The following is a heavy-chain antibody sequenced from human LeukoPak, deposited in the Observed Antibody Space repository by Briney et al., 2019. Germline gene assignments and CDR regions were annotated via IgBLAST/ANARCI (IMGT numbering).Heavy chain of an antibody. CDR3: ARKGYSISWYSP. Sequence: SETLSLTCTVSGDSISSSSYCWGWIRQPPGKGLEWIGSIYYSGSTSYNPSLKSRVTISLDTSKNQFSLKLTSVTAADTAVYYCARKGYSISWYSPWGQGTLVTVSS. V-gene: IGHV4-39*07. J-gene: IGHJ5*02. CDR1: GDSISSSSYC. D-gene: IGHD6-13*01. CDR2: IYYSGST.